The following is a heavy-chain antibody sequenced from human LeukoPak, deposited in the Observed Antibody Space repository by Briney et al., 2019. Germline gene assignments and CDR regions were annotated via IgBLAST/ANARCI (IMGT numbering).Heavy chain of an antibody. CDR3: ARVPGPTYYYDSSGYYFNY. Sequence: GASXKVSCKASGYTFTGYYMHWVRQAPGQGLEWMGRINPNSGGTNYAQKFQGRVTMTRDTSISTAYMELSRLRSDDTAVYYCARVPGPTYYYDSSGYYFNYWGQGTLVTVSS. J-gene: IGHJ4*02. D-gene: IGHD3-22*01. CDR1: GYTFTGYY. V-gene: IGHV1-2*06. CDR2: INPNSGGT.